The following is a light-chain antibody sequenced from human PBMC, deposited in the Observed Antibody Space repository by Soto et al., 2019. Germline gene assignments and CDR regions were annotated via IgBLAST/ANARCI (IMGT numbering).Light chain of an antibody. Sequence: QSVLTQPPSASGTPGQRVTISCSGSRSNIGSNTVNWYQQLPGTAPKLLIYSNNQRPSGVPDRLSGSESGTSASLAISGLKYKDEADYYRPEWDYLLNRSVGFDGWTKLTVL. CDR2: SNN. J-gene: IGLJ2*01. V-gene: IGLV1-44*01. CDR1: RSNIGSNT. CDR3: PEWDYLLNRSVG.